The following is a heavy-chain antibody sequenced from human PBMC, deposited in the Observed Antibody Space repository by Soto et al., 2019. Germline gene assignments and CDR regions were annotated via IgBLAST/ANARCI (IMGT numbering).Heavy chain of an antibody. CDR3: AGRGGVGGGHDI. Sequence: QVQLQESGPGLVKPSETLSLTCTVSGGSISGYYWSWIRQPAGKGLEWIGRIYSSGSTNDNPSLQSRVSMSVDTSRNQFPLRLNSVTAADTAVYYCAGRGGVGGGHDIWGQGTMVTVSS. CDR1: GGSISGYY. D-gene: IGHD1-26*01. J-gene: IGHJ3*02. CDR2: IYSSGST. V-gene: IGHV4-4*07.